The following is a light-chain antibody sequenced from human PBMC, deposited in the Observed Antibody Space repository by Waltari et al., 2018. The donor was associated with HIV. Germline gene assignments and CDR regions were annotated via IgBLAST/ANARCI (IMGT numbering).Light chain of an antibody. V-gene: IGKV1-33*01. J-gene: IGKJ4*01. Sequence: IQMTQSPSSLSASVGDKVTITCQASQDIRHYLKWYQKKPGKAPNLLNYDATKLHTGVPSRFSGSGSGTHLTFTITSLQPEDIGTYYCQQFADLPLTFGGGTQVEI. CDR1: QDIRHY. CDR3: QQFADLPLT. CDR2: DAT.